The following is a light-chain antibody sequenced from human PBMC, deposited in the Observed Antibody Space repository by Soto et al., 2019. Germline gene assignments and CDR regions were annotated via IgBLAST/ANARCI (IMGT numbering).Light chain of an antibody. CDR2: DNY. V-gene: IGLV1-51*01. J-gene: IGLJ3*02. Sequence: QSVLTQPPSVSAAPGQKVTMSCSGSSSNIGNNYVSWYQQFPGTAPKLLIYDNYKRPSGIPDRFSGSKSGTSATLGITGLQTGDEADYYCGTWDSSLSAWVFGGGTKLTVL. CDR3: GTWDSSLSAWV. CDR1: SSNIGNNY.